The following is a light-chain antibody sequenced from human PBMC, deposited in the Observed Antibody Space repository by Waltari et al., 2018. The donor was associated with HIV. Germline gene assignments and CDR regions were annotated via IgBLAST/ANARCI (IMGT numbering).Light chain of an antibody. J-gene: IGLJ2*01. CDR1: SSDVATYKL. CDR3: CSYVSNVI. Sequence: QSALTQPASVSGSPGQSITISCTRTSSDVATYKLVSWYQQHPGKAPKLMIYEVSKRPSGVSDRFSGSKSGDTVSLTISGLQAEDEADYYCCSYVSNVIFGGGTKLTVL. CDR2: EVS. V-gene: IGLV2-23*02.